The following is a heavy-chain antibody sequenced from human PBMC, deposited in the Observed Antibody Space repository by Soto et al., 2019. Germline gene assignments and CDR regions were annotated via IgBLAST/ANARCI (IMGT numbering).Heavy chain of an antibody. CDR1: GFPFTDQY. J-gene: IGHJ4*02. V-gene: IGHV1-2*02. CDR2: INPNTGGT. Sequence: ASVKVSCKASGFPFTDQYIHWVRQAPGRGLEWMGWINPNTGGTNSAQKLQGRVAMTRDTATNTAYMELKRVTFDDTAVYFCARQGNLVGTLDYWGQGTLVTVSS. CDR3: ARQGNLVGTLDY. D-gene: IGHD2-8*02.